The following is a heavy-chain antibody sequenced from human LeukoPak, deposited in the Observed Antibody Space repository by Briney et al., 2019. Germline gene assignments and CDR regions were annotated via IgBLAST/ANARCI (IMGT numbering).Heavy chain of an antibody. CDR3: ARDLHQLLWFGELSYNYFDY. D-gene: IGHD3-10*01. V-gene: IGHV3-7*01. CDR1: GFTFSSYR. Sequence: GGSLRLSCAASGFTFSSYRMSWVRQAPGKGLEWVANINQDGSEKDYVDSVKGRFTISRDNAKNSLYLQMNSLRAEDTAVYYCARDLHQLLWFGELSYNYFDYWGQGTLVTVSS. CDR2: INQDGSEK. J-gene: IGHJ4*02.